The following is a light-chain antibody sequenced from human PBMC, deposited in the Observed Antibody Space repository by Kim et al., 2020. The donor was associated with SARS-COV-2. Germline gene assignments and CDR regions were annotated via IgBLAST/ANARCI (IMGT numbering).Light chain of an antibody. CDR3: QQYLTYPFT. CDR2: DAS. J-gene: IGKJ2*01. V-gene: IGKV1-5*01. CDR1: QRSSTW. Sequence: SGSVGDRVTITCRDSQRSSTWLAWFQQKPGKAPKLLIYDASSLETGVPSTFTGRGSGTEFTLTISSLRPEDFATYYCQQYLTYPFTFGQGTKLEI.